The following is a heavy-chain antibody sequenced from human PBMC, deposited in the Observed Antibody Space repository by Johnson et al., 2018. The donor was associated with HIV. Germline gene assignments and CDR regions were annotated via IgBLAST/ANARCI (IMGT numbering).Heavy chain of an antibody. J-gene: IGHJ3*02. Sequence: VQLVESGGGVVRPGGSLRLSCAASGFTFDDYGMSWVRQAPGKGLEWVSGISGSGGGTYYADSVKGRFTISRDNSKNTLYLQMNNLRAEDTAIYYCAKDQSTEVGPTFVAAFDIWGQGTMVTVSS. D-gene: IGHD1-26*01. CDR1: GFTFDDYG. CDR3: AKDQSTEVGPTFVAAFDI. CDR2: ISGSGGGT. V-gene: IGHV3-23*04.